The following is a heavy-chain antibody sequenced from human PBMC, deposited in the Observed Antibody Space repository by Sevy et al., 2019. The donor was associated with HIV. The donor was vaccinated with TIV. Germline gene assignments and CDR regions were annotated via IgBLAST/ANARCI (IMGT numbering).Heavy chain of an antibody. V-gene: IGHV1-8*01. D-gene: IGHD3-10*01. CDR1: GYTFTSYD. CDR3: ARGNRITMVRGVILKYYYYGMDV. CDR2: MNPNSGNT. J-gene: IGHJ6*02. Sequence: ASVKVSCKASGYTFTSYDINWVRQATGQGLEWMGWMNPNSGNTGYAQKFQGRVTMTRNTSISTAYMELSSLRSEDTAVYYCARGNRITMVRGVILKYYYYGMDVLGQGTTVTVSS.